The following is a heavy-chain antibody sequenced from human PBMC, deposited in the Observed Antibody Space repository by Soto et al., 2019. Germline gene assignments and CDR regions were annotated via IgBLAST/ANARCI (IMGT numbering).Heavy chain of an antibody. CDR2: IYPGDSDT. D-gene: IGHD3-9*01. J-gene: IGHJ5*02. CDR3: ARQYGTYYDILTGARWFDP. V-gene: IGHV5-51*01. CDR1: GYSFTSYW. Sequence: PGVSLKISCKGAGYSFTSYWIGWVRQMPGKGLEWMGIIYPGDSDTRYSPSFQGQVTISADKSISTAYLQWSSLKASDTAMYYCARQYGTYYDILTGARWFDPWGQGTLVTVSS.